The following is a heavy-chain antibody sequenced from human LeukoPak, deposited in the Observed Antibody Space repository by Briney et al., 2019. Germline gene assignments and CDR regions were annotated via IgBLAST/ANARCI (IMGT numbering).Heavy chain of an antibody. D-gene: IGHD3-16*01. Sequence: ASVKVSCKASGYIFTDYYIHWVRQTPGKGLQWMGRVDPEYDATIYGNDFQGRVTMRTDTSTDTAYMELSGLTSEDTGVYYCVTIGAQRVLLYWGQGTPVTVSS. J-gene: IGHJ4*02. CDR1: GYIFTDYY. CDR3: VTIGAQRVLLY. CDR2: VDPEYDAT. V-gene: IGHV1-69-2*01.